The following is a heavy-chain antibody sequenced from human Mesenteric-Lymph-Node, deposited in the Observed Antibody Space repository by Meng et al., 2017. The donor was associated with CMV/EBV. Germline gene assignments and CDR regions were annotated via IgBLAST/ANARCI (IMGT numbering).Heavy chain of an antibody. CDR1: GFTFSSYW. V-gene: IGHV3-74*01. CDR2: INSDGSST. D-gene: IGHD1-26*01. Sequence: GESLKISCAASGFTFSSYWMHWVRQAPGKGLVWVSRINSDGSSTSYADSVKGRFTISRDNAKNTLYLQMNSLRAEDTAVYYCAKGGSGSSVGLDYWGQGILVTVSS. CDR3: AKGGSGSSVGLDY. J-gene: IGHJ4*02.